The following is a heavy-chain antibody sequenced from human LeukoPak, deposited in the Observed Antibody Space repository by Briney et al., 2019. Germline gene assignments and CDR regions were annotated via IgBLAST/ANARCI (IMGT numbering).Heavy chain of an antibody. CDR2: INGDETIT. J-gene: IGHJ3*02. Sequence: GGSLRLSCAASGFLFSRYWMYWVRQAPGKGLVWVSHINGDETITNYADFAEGRFTISRDNAKNTLYLQMNSLGVEDTALYYCATLTHYDSRSFAFDIWGQGTMVTVSS. CDR3: ATLTHYDSRSFAFDI. D-gene: IGHD3-22*01. CDR1: GFLFSRYW. V-gene: IGHV3-74*01.